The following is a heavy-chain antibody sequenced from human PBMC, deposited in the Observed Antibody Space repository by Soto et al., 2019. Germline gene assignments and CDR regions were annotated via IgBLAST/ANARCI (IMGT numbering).Heavy chain of an antibody. Sequence: QITLRESGPALVKPTQTLTLTCTFSGFSLSTSGVGVGWIRQPPAKALEWLGIIFWDDDKRYRPSLKRRGSITKDTYKTQLVLTMTNMDPVDTATYYCAHLAWKEMWPRAPVVNWGQGTPVTVSS. CDR3: AHLAWKEMWPRAPVVN. CDR2: IFWDDDK. CDR1: GFSLSTSGVG. V-gene: IGHV2-5*02. D-gene: IGHD1-1*01. J-gene: IGHJ4*02.